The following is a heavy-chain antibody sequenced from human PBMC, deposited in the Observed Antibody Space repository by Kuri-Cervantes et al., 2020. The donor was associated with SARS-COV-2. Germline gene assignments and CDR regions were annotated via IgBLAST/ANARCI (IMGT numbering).Heavy chain of an antibody. CDR2: ISWNSGSI. J-gene: IGHJ4*02. CDR1: GFTFDDYA. CDR3: ARGWRYYDSSGYYYYFDH. V-gene: IGHV3-9*03. D-gene: IGHD3-22*01. Sequence: SLKISCAASGFTFDDYAMHWVRQAPGKGLEWVSGISWNSGSIGYADSVKGRFTISRDNAKNSLYLQMNSLRAEDMALYYCARGWRYYDSSGYYYYFDHWGQGTLVTVSS.